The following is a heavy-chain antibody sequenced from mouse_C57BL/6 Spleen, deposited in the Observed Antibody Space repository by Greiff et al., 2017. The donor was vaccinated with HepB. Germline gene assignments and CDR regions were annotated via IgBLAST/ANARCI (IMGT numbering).Heavy chain of an antibody. D-gene: IGHD1-1*01. CDR3: AKPSITTVVATDWYFDV. Sequence: QVQLKESGPGLVAPSQSLSITCTVSGFSLTSYGVSWVRQPPGKGLEWLGVIWGDGSTNYHSALICRLSISKDNSKIKVFLKLNRLQTDDTATYYWAKPSITTVVATDWYFDVWGTGTTVTVSS. J-gene: IGHJ1*03. CDR2: IWGDGST. CDR1: GFSLTSYG. V-gene: IGHV2-3*01.